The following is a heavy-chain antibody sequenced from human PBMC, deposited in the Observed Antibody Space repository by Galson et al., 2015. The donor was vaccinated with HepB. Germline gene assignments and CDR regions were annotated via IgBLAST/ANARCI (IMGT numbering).Heavy chain of an antibody. CDR2: INPNSGGT. CDR1: GYTFTDYY. Sequence: SVKVSCKASGYTFTDYYMHWVRQAPGRGLEWMGRINPNSGGTNYAQSFQGRVTMTRDTSINTAYLELSWLRSDDTAQYYCAKTGGGGNTYGFVDSWGQGTLVTVSS. D-gene: IGHD5-18*01. V-gene: IGHV1-2*06. CDR3: AKTGGGGNTYGFVDS. J-gene: IGHJ4*02.